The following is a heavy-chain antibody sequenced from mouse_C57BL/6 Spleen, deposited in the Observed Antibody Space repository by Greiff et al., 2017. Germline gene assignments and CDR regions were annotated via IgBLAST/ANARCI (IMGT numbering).Heavy chain of an antibody. CDR2: ISSGGDYI. CDR1: GFTFSSYA. CDR3: TRDAYGSSYGWFAY. J-gene: IGHJ3*01. D-gene: IGHD1-1*01. Sequence: EVKLMESGEGLVKPGGSLKLSCAASGFTFSSYAMSWVRQTPEKRLEWVAYISSGGDYINYADTVKGRFTISRDNARNTLYLQMSSLKSEETAMYYCTRDAYGSSYGWFAYWGQGTLVTVSA. V-gene: IGHV5-9-1*02.